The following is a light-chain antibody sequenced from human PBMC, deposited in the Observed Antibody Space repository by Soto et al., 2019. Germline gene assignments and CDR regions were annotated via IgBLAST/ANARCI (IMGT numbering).Light chain of an antibody. J-gene: IGKJ4*01. CDR3: QQYYSYPLLT. Sequence: AIRMTQSPSSLSASTGDRVTITCRASQGISSYLAWYQQKPGKAPKLLIYAASTLQSGVPSRFIGSGSGADFTLTISCLQSEDFATYYCQQYYSYPLLTFGGGTKLEIK. CDR1: QGISSY. CDR2: AAS. V-gene: IGKV1-8*01.